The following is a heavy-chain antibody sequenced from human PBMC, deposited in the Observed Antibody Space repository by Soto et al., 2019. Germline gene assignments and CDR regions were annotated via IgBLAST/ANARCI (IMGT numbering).Heavy chain of an antibody. Sequence: QVQLVQSGAEVKKPGASVKVSCKASVYTFTSYGISWVRQAPGQGLEWMGWISAYNGNTNYAQKLQGRVTMTTDTSTSTAYMELRSLRSDDTAVYYCASSSRGSGSYGWFDPWGRGTLVTVSS. CDR3: ASSSRGSGSYGWFDP. J-gene: IGHJ5*02. CDR2: ISAYNGNT. V-gene: IGHV1-18*01. CDR1: VYTFTSYG. D-gene: IGHD3-10*01.